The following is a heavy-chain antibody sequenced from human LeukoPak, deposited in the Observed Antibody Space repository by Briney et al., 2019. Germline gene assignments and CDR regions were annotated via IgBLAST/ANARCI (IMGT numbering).Heavy chain of an antibody. J-gene: IGHJ5*01. V-gene: IGHV3-7*01. CDR1: GFTFSSYW. CDR2: IKRDGNEK. CDR3: AKEGAYPIITYDS. Sequence: GGSLRLSCAASGFTFSSYWMNWVRQAPGKGLEWVANIKRDGNEKNYVDSVRGRFSISRDNAKNSLYLQMDSLRAEDTAVYYCAKEGAYPIITYDSWGQGALVTVSS. D-gene: IGHD3-10*01.